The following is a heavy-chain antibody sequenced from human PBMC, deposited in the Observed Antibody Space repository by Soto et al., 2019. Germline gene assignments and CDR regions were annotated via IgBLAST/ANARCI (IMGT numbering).Heavy chain of an antibody. CDR1: GYTFTSYY. Sequence: ASVKVSCKASGYTFTSYYMHWVRQAPGQGLEWMGVINPSTGSTSYAQKFQGRVTMTRDTSTTTVYMELSSLRSEDTAVYYCARNLSTYYYGSGSYYPFDYWGQGTLVPVSS. D-gene: IGHD3-10*01. CDR3: ARNLSTYYYGSGSYYPFDY. J-gene: IGHJ4*02. V-gene: IGHV1-46*03. CDR2: INPSTGST.